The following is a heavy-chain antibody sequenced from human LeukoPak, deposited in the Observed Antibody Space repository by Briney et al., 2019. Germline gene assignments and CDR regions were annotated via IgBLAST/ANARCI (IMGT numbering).Heavy chain of an antibody. CDR2: IYTSGST. Sequence: PSETLSLTCTVSGGSISSGSYYWSWIRQPPGKGLEWIGRIYTSGSTNYNPSLKSRVTVSVDTSKNQFSLKLSSVTAADTAVYYCARVPYSTDWTYYFDYWGQGTLVTVSS. J-gene: IGHJ4*02. V-gene: IGHV4-61*02. CDR1: GGSISSGSYY. CDR3: ARVPYSTDWTYYFDY. D-gene: IGHD1-1*01.